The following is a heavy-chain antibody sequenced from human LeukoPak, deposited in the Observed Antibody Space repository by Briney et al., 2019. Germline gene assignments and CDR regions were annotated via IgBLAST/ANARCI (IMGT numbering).Heavy chain of an antibody. CDR1: GFTFKEYG. D-gene: IGHD6-19*01. CDR3: TKGDGGWYPIDY. J-gene: IGHJ4*02. V-gene: IGHV3-23*01. Sequence: GGSLRLSCAASGFTFKEYGMSWVRQAPGKGLEWVSTINENARNTHYADSVQGRFTISRDNSKNTLLLQMNSLRVDDTALYYCTKGDGGWYPIDYWGLGTLVIVSS. CDR2: INENARNT.